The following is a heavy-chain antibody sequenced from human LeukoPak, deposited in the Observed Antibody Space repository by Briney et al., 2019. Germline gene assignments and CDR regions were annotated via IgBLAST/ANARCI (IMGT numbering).Heavy chain of an antibody. D-gene: IGHD2-21*02. CDR3: ARLESDFHDAFDI. CDR1: GDRFNRYW. V-gene: IGHV5-51*01. CDR2: IYPGDSDA. J-gene: IGHJ3*02. Sequence: GESLKISCKGSGDRFNRYWIGWVRQMPGKGLEWMGIIYPGDSDARYSPSFQGQVTISADKSISTAYLQWSSLKASDTAMYYCARLESDFHDAFDIRGQGTMVTVSS.